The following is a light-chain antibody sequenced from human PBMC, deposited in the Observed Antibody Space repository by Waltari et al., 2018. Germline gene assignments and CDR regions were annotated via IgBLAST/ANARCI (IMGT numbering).Light chain of an antibody. CDR2: VAS. CDR1: QDISNY. V-gene: IGKV1-27*01. Sequence: DIQMTQSPSALSASVGDRVTITCRASQDISNYLAWYQQKPGKVPKLLIYVASTLQSWAPSRFIGSGSGTDFTLTISSLQPEDVATYYCQKYNSAPLTFGPGTRVDIK. J-gene: IGKJ3*01. CDR3: QKYNSAPLT.